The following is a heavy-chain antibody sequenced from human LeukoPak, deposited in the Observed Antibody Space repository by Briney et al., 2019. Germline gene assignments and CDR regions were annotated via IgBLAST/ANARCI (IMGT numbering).Heavy chain of an antibody. CDR2: IKSKADGGTT. CDR1: GFTFSNAW. D-gene: IGHD4-17*01. CDR3: TTDVPVLYGFGY. V-gene: IGHV3-15*01. Sequence: GGSLRLSCAASGFTFSNAWMSWVRQAPGKGLEWVGRIKSKADGGTTDYAAPVKGRFTISRDDSKNTLYLQMNSLKTEDTAVYYCTTDVPVLYGFGYWGQGTLVTVSS. J-gene: IGHJ4*02.